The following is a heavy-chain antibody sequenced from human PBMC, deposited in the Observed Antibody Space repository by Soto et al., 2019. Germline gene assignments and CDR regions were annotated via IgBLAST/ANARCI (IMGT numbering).Heavy chain of an antibody. D-gene: IGHD3-3*01. CDR1: GFKFSAYA. Sequence: QLLESGGALIQPGGSLRVSCVASGFKFSAYAMTWLRQSPGQGLQWVSSISTSGNTTFYADSVKGRFTISRDNSRNTLYLPMRSLRAEDTARYFCAKSPQRVFAYFDIWGQGSLVTVSS. V-gene: IGHV3-23*01. CDR2: ISTSGNTT. CDR3: AKSPQRVFAYFDI. J-gene: IGHJ4*02.